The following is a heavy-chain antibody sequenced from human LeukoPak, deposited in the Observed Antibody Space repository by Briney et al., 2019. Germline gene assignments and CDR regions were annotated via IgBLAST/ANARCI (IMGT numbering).Heavy chain of an antibody. V-gene: IGHV3-11*04. CDR1: GFTFSDYA. J-gene: IGHJ4*02. CDR3: TSGLSVRRSNNTPVDY. CDR2: ISSGGTII. D-gene: IGHD1-1*01. Sequence: GGSLRLSCAASGFTFSDYAMSWVRQAPGKGLEWVSFISSGGTIIYYTDSVKGRFTISRDNAKNSLYLQMNSLRAEDTAVYYCTSGLSVRRSNNTPVDYWGQGTLVTVSS.